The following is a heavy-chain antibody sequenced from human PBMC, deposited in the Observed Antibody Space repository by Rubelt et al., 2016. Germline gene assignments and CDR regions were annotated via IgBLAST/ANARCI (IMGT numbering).Heavy chain of an antibody. D-gene: IGHD1-14*01. CDR3: ARNRNYAFDI. V-gene: IGHV3-7*03. J-gene: IGHJ3*02. CDR1: GFTFSKFW. CDR2: INKDASEK. Sequence: EVQLVESGGGLVQAGGSLRLSCAASGFTFSKFWMTWVRQAPGKGLEWVADINKDASEKYYVDSAKGRFTISRDNAKNSLYLQMNSLRAEDTAVYYWARNRNYAFDIWGRGTMVTVSS.